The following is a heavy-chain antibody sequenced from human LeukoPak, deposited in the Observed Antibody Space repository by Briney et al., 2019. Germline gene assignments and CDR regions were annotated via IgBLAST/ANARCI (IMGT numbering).Heavy chain of an antibody. CDR2: IYSGGST. J-gene: IGHJ4*02. D-gene: IGHD3-22*01. V-gene: IGHV3-66*02. CDR3: ARDSSGCLDY. Sequence: GGSLRVSCAASGFTVSSNYMSWVRQAPGKGLEWVSVIYSGGSTYYADSVKGRFTISRDNSKTTLYLQMNSLRAEDTAVYYCARDSSGCLDYWGQGTLVTVSS. CDR1: GFTVSSNY.